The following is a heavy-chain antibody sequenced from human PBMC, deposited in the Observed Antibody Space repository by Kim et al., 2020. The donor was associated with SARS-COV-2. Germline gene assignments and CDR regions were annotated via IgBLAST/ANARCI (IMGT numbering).Heavy chain of an antibody. Sequence: KFQGRVTMTEDTSSDTAYMELSSLRSEDTAVYYCATGPVLAVPKPNWFDPWGQGTLVTVSS. D-gene: IGHD6-19*01. V-gene: IGHV1-24*01. CDR3: ATGPVLAVPKPNWFDP. J-gene: IGHJ5*02.